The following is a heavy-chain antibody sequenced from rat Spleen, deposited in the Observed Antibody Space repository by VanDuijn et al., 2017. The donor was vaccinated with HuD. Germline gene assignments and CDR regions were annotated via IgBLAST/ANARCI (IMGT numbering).Heavy chain of an antibody. CDR3: ARRGNSVFWNFDF. D-gene: IGHD4-4*01. J-gene: IGHJ1*01. Sequence: EVQLVESGGGLVQPGRSLKLSCAASGFTFNNYWMTWIRQAPTKGLEWVASISPSGGSTYYRDSVQGRVTISRDNARSTLFLEMDSLRSEDTATYYCARRGNSVFWNFDFWGPGTMVSVSS. CDR1: GFTFNNYW. CDR2: ISPSGGST. V-gene: IGHV5-19*01.